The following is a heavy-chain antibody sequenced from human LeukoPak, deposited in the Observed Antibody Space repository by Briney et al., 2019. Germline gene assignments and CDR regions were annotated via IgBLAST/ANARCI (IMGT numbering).Heavy chain of an antibody. CDR1: GFTFSTYT. D-gene: IGHD3-10*02. Sequence: GGSLRLSCAASGFTFSTYTMNWVRQAPGKGLEWVSSISSSSSYIYYADSVRGRFTISRDNAENSLYLQMNSLRAEDTAVYYCAELGITMIGGVWGKGTTVTISS. V-gene: IGHV3-21*01. J-gene: IGHJ6*04. CDR2: ISSSSSYI. CDR3: AELGITMIGGV.